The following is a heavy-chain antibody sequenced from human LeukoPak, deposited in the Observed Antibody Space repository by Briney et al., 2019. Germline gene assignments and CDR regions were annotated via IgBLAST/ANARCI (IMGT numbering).Heavy chain of an antibody. J-gene: IGHJ4*02. V-gene: IGHV3-33*01. CDR3: AREDVDTAMAAPGGYFDY. Sequence: VRLGGSLGLSCAASGFTFSSYGMHWVRQAPGKGLEWVAVIWYDGSNKYYADSVKGRFTISRDNSKNTLYLQMNSLRAEDTAVYYCAREDVDTAMAAPGGYFDYWGQGTLVTVSS. CDR2: IWYDGSNK. D-gene: IGHD5-18*01. CDR1: GFTFSSYG.